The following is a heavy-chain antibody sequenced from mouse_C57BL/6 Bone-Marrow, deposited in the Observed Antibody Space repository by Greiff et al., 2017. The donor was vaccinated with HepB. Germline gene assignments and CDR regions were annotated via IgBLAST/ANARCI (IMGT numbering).Heavy chain of an antibody. CDR3: ARRRDDYDPYYFDY. D-gene: IGHD2-4*01. J-gene: IGHJ2*01. Sequence: QVQLKQPGAELVKPGASVKMSCKASGYTFTSYWITWVKQRPGQGLEWIGDIYPGSGSTNYNEKFKSKATLTVDTSSSTAYMQLSSLTSEDSAVYYCARRRDDYDPYYFDYWGQGTTLTVSS. V-gene: IGHV1-55*01. CDR2: IYPGSGST. CDR1: GYTFTSYW.